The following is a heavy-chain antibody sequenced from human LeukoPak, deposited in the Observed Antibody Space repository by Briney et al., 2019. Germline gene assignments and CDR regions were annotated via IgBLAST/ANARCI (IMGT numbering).Heavy chain of an antibody. CDR2: IYYSGST. Sequence: PSETLSLTCTVSGGSISSYYWSWIRQPPGKGLEWIGYIYYSGSTNYNPSLKSRVTISVDTSKNQFSLKLSSVTAEDTAVYYCASRPEDEWYFDYWGQGTLVTVSS. D-gene: IGHD3-3*01. J-gene: IGHJ4*02. V-gene: IGHV4-59*01. CDR1: GGSISSYY. CDR3: ASRPEDEWYFDY.